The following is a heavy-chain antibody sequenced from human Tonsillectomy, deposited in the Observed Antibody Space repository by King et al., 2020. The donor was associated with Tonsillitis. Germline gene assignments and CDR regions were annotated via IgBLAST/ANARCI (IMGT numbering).Heavy chain of an antibody. CDR2: ISYDGSNK. Sequence: VQLVESGGGVVQPGMSLRLSCAASGFTFSTYAMHWVRQAPGKGLEWVAVISYDGSNKYYGDSVKGRFTISRDNSRNTLYLQMNSLRAEDPAVYYCARNKVTTDYYSYGMDFWGQGTTVTVSS. CDR1: GFTFSTYA. CDR3: ARNKVTTDYYSYGMDF. V-gene: IGHV3-30-3*01. D-gene: IGHD4-11*01. J-gene: IGHJ6*02.